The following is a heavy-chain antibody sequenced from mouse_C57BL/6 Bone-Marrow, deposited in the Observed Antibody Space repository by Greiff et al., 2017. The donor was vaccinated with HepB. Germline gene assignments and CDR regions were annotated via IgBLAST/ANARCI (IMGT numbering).Heavy chain of an antibody. J-gene: IGHJ3*01. CDR2: IYPRDGTS. CDR3: ARGGTAQALFAY. V-gene: IGHV1-85*01. Sequence: QVQLKESGPELVKPGTLVKLSCKASGYTFTNYDINWMKQRPGQGLEWIGWIYPRDGTSKYNEKFKGKATLTVDTSSSTTYMEFHSLTSEDSAVYFCARGGTAQALFAYWGQGTLVTVSA. CDR1: GYTFTNYD. D-gene: IGHD3-2*02.